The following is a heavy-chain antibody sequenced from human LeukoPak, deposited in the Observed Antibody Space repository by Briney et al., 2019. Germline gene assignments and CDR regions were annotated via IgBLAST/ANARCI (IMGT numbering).Heavy chain of an antibody. D-gene: IGHD1-26*01. Sequence: GGSLRLSCAASGFTFSSYSMNWVRQAPGKGLEWVSSISSSSSYIYYADSVKGRFTISRDNAKNSLYLQMNSLRAEDTAVYYCARGRVGAFDAFDIWGQGTMVTVSS. CDR3: ARGRVGAFDAFDI. CDR1: GFTFSSYS. CDR2: ISSSSSYI. J-gene: IGHJ3*02. V-gene: IGHV3-21*01.